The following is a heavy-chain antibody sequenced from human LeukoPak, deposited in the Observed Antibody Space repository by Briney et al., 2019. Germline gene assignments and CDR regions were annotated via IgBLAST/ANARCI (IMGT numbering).Heavy chain of an antibody. Sequence: PSETLSLTCTVSGGSISSSSYYWGWIRQPPGKGLEWIGSIYYSGSTYYNPSLKSRVTISVDTSKNQFSLKLSSVTAADTAVYYCARSIDYYDSSGYYYLFDYWGQGTLVTVSS. J-gene: IGHJ4*02. CDR1: GGSISSSSYY. CDR3: ARSIDYYDSSGYYYLFDY. CDR2: IYYSGST. D-gene: IGHD3-22*01. V-gene: IGHV4-39*07.